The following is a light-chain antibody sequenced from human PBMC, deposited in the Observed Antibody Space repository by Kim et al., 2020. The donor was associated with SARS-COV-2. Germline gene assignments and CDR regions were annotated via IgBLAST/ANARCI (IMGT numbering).Light chain of an antibody. CDR3: HQYNDWPLT. CDR1: QSVSSD. CDR2: DAS. V-gene: IGKV3-15*01. J-gene: IGKJ4*01. Sequence: IVMTQSPVTLSVFPGERATLSCRASQSVSSDLAWYQQKPGQAPRLLIYDASTRATGFPARFSGSGYGTEFTLTINSLQSEDFAVYYCHQYNDWPLTFGGGTKVEI.